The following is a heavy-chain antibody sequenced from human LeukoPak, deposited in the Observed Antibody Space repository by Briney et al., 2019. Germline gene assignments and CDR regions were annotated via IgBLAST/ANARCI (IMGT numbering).Heavy chain of an antibody. D-gene: IGHD6-6*01. CDR3: ASLARGGNWFDP. CDR2: INHSGGT. V-gene: IGHV4-34*01. J-gene: IGHJ5*02. Sequence: SETLSLTCAVYGGSFIGYDWAWIRQPPGKGLEWIGEINHSGGTNYNPSLKSRVTISVDTSKNQFSLKLSSVTAADTAVYYCASLARGGNWFDPWGQGTLVTVSS. CDR1: GGSFIGYD.